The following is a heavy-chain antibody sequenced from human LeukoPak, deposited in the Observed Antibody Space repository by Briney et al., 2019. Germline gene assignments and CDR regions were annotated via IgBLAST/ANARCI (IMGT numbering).Heavy chain of an antibody. Sequence: ASVKVSCKASGYTFTTYGISWVRQAPGQGLEWMGWISPYNGNTKYAQKVQGRVTMTTDTSTSTAYMELRSLRSDDTAVYYCAKNQGAIWFGELYYMDVWGKGTTVTVSS. CDR2: ISPYNGNT. V-gene: IGHV1-18*01. J-gene: IGHJ6*03. CDR1: GYTFTTYG. D-gene: IGHD3-10*01. CDR3: AKNQGAIWFGELYYMDV.